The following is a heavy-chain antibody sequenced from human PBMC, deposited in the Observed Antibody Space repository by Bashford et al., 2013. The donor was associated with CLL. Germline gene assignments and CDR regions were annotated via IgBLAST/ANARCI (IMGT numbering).Heavy chain of an antibody. Sequence: GESLKISCKGSGYSFTSYWIGWVRQMPGKAWSGWGSSILVTLIPDTSPSFQGQVTISADKSISTAYLQWSSLKASDTAMYYCARRIPSIAVAGNWMEDYYYYGMDVWGQGTTVTVSS. CDR1: GYSFTSYW. D-gene: IGHD6-19*01. CDR2: SILVTLIP. J-gene: IGHJ6*02. V-gene: IGHV5-51*01. CDR3: ARRIPSIAVAGNWMEDYYYYGMDV.